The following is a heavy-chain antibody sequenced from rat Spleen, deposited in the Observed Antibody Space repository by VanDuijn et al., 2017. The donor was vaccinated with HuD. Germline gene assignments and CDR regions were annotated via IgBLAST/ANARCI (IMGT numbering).Heavy chain of an antibody. V-gene: IGHV5-31*01. CDR1: GFTFSDYA. J-gene: IGHJ3*01. D-gene: IGHD1-11*01. CDR2: ITNTGGST. Sequence: EVQLVESGGGLVQPGRSLKLSCAVSGFTFSDYAMAWIRQAPGKGLEWVASITNTGGSTYYPDSVKGRFTISRDNAKSTLYLQMNSLRSEDTATYYCTREGYGGPNWFAYWGQGTLVTVSS. CDR3: TREGYGGPNWFAY.